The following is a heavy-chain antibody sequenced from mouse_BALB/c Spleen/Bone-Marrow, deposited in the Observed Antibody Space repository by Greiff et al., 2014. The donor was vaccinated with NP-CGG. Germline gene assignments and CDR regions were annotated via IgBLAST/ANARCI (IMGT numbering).Heavy chain of an antibody. CDR3: VRSREYYFDY. J-gene: IGHJ2*01. CDR1: GFNIKDTY. D-gene: IGHD1-1*01. Sequence: VQLQQSGAELAKPGASVKLSCTASGFNIKDTYMHWVKQRPEQGLEWIGGIDPANGNTKYDPKFQGKATITADTSSNTAYLQLSSLTSEDTAVYYCVRSREYYFDYWGQGTTLTVSS. CDR2: IDPANGNT. V-gene: IGHV14-3*02.